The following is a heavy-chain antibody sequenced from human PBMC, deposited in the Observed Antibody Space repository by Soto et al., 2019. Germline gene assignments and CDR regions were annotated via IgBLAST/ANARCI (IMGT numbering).Heavy chain of an antibody. CDR3: ASYYYDSSGYYYYFDY. CDR2: IYYSGST. V-gene: IGHV4-59*01. CDR1: GGSISSYY. J-gene: IGHJ4*02. D-gene: IGHD3-22*01. Sequence: SETLSLTCTVSGGSISSYYWSWIRQPPGKGLEWIGYIYYSGSTNYNPSLKSRVTISVDTSKNQFSLKPSSVTAADTAVYYCASYYYDSSGYYYYFDYWGQGTLVTVSS.